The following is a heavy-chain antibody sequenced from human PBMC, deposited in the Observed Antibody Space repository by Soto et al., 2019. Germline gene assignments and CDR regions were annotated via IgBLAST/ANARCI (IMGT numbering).Heavy chain of an antibody. CDR1: GGTFSSYT. Sequence: SVKVSCKASGGTFSSYTISWVRQAPGQGLEWMGRIIPILGIANYAQKFQGRVTITADKSTSTAYMELSSLRSEDTAVYYCARDLCSSTSCYAYYYYYMDVWGKGTTVTVSS. V-gene: IGHV1-69*04. J-gene: IGHJ6*03. D-gene: IGHD2-2*01. CDR2: IIPILGIA. CDR3: ARDLCSSTSCYAYYYYYMDV.